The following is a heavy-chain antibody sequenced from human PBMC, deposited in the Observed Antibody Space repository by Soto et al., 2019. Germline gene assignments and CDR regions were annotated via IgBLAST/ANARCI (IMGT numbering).Heavy chain of an antibody. V-gene: IGHV1-2*04. CDR1: GYTFTGYY. CDR2: INPNSGGT. J-gene: IGHJ6*03. Sequence: ASVKVSCKASGYTFTGYYMHWVRQARGQGLEWMGWINPNSGGTNYAQKFQGWVTMARDTSISTAYMELSRLRSDDTAVYYCAKGHSSPVYMDVWGKGTTVTISS. D-gene: IGHD6-13*01. CDR3: AKGHSSPVYMDV.